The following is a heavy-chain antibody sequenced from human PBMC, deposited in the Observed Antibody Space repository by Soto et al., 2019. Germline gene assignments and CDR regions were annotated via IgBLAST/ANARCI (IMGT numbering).Heavy chain of an antibody. CDR2: IIPIFGTA. J-gene: IGHJ6*02. Sequence: QVQLVQSGAEVKKPGSSVKVSCKASGGTFSSYAISWVRQAPGQGLEWMGGIIPIFGTANYAQKFQGRVTITADESTSTAYMELSSLRSEDTAVYYCARPIVGAIKGVYYYYGMDVWCQGTTVTVSS. CDR1: GGTFSSYA. CDR3: ARPIVGAIKGVYYYYGMDV. D-gene: IGHD1-26*01. V-gene: IGHV1-69*01.